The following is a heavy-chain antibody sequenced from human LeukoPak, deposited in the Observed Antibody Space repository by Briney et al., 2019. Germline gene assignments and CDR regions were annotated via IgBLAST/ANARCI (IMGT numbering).Heavy chain of an antibody. D-gene: IGHD6-13*01. CDR2: INHSGST. V-gene: IGHV4-39*07. Sequence: SETLSLTCTVSGGSISSSSYYWGWIRQPPGKGLEWIGEINHSGSTNYNPSLKSRVTISVDTSKNQFSLKLSSVTAADTAVYYCARGWQEGYFDYWGQGTLVTVSS. CDR1: GGSISSSSYY. CDR3: ARGWQEGYFDY. J-gene: IGHJ4*02.